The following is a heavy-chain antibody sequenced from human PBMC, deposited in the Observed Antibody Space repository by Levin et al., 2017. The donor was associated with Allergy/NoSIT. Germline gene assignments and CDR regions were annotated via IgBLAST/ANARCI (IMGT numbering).Heavy chain of an antibody. Sequence: TGESLKISCAASGFTFSTYSMNWVRQAPGKGLEWVSSISSAGSSTYYADSVKGRFTISRDNAKNSLYLQMNSLRAEDTAVYYCARDRLGNYNFDYWGQGTLVTVSS. V-gene: IGHV3-48*01. CDR1: GFTFSTYS. J-gene: IGHJ4*02. CDR2: ISSAGSST. CDR3: ARDRLGNYNFDY. D-gene: IGHD5-24*01.